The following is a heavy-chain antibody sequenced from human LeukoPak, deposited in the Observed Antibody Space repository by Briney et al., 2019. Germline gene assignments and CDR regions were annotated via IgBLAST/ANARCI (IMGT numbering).Heavy chain of an antibody. CDR2: ISAYNGNT. D-gene: IGHD2-2*03. CDR1: GGTFSSYA. J-gene: IGHJ4*02. V-gene: IGHV1-18*01. CDR3: ARDRALDIVVVPAAGDY. Sequence: ASVKVSCKASGGTFSSYAISWVRQAPGQGLEWMGWISAYNGNTNYAQKLQGRVTMTTDTSTSTAYMELRSLRSDDTAVYYCARDRALDIVVVPAAGDYWGQGTLATVSS.